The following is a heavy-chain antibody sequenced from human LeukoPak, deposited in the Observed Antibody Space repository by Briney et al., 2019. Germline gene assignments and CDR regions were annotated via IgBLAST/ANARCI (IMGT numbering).Heavy chain of an antibody. Sequence: ASVKVSCKASGYTFTSYGISWVRQAPGQGLEWMGWISAYNGNTNYAQKLQGRVTMTTDTSTSTAYMELRSLRSDDTAVYYCARRGVVVAARDYYYGMGVWGQGTTVTISS. J-gene: IGHJ6*02. D-gene: IGHD2-15*01. CDR1: GYTFTSYG. CDR3: ARRGVVVAARDYYYGMGV. CDR2: ISAYNGNT. V-gene: IGHV1-18*01.